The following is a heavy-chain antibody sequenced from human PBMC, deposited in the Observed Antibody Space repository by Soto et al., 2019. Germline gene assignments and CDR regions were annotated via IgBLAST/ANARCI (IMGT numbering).Heavy chain of an antibody. CDR1: GFTCSTYA. V-gene: IGHV3-23*01. Sequence: PGGSLRLSCAASGFTCSTYAMSWVRQAPGKGPEWVSAISGSGGTTYYADSVKGRFTLSRDNSKDTLYLQMNSLRAEDTALYFFAKYLSGSDLFDNRAQGTQVTVSS. D-gene: IGHD1-26*01. CDR2: ISGSGGTT. J-gene: IGHJ4*02. CDR3: AKYLSGSDLFDN.